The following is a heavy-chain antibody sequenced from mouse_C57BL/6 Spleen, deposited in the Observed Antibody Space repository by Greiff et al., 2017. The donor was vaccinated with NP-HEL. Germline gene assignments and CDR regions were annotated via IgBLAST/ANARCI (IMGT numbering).Heavy chain of an antibody. J-gene: IGHJ1*03. D-gene: IGHD1-1*01. CDR2: INPNNGGT. V-gene: IGHV1-18*01. CDR1: GYTFTDYN. Sequence: EVQLVESGPELVKPGASVKIPCKASGYTFTDYNMDWVKQSHGKSLEWIGDINPNNGGTIYNQKFKGKATLTVDKSSSTAYMELRSLTSEDTAVYYCARRDYGSSPWYFDVWGTGTTVTVSS. CDR3: ARRDYGSSPWYFDV.